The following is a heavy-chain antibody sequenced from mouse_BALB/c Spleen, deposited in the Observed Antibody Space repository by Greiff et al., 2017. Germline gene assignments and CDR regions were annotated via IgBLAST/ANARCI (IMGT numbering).Heavy chain of an antibody. V-gene: IGHV5-4*02. Sequence: EVKLEESGGGLVKPGGSLKLSCAASGFTFSDYYMYWVRQTPEKRLEWVATISDGGSYTYYPDSVKGRFTISRDNAKNNLYLQMSSLKSEDTAMYYCARRVRRTYYAMDYWGQGTSVTVSS. CDR3: ARRVRRTYYAMDY. CDR1: GFTFSDYY. D-gene: IGHD2-14*01. J-gene: IGHJ4*01. CDR2: ISDGGSYT.